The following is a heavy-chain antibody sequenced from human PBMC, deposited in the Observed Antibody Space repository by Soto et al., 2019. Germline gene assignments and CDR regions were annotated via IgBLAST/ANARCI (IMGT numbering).Heavy chain of an antibody. V-gene: IGHV1-8*01. CDR2: MNPNSGNT. CDR1: GYTFTSYD. D-gene: IGHD5-12*01. Sequence: GASVKVSCKASGYTFTSYDINWVRQATGQGLEWMGWMNPNSGNTGYAQKFQGRVTMTRNTSISTAYMELSSLRSEDTAVYYCARPVSTKPFDYYYGMDVCGQGTTVTVSS. J-gene: IGHJ6*02. CDR3: ARPVSTKPFDYYYGMDV.